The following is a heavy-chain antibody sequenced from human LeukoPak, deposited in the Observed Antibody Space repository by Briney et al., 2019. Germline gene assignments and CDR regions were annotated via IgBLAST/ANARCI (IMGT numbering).Heavy chain of an antibody. CDR1: GGSISSSSYY. V-gene: IGHV4-39*07. CDR3: ARGQLATAMGRDYFDY. Sequence: SETLSLTCTVSGGSISSSSYYWGWIRQPPGKGLEWIGSIYYSGSTYYNPSLKSRVSMAVDTSKNQFSLKLTSVTAADTAVYYCARGQLATAMGRDYFDYWGQGTVVTVSS. D-gene: IGHD5-18*01. CDR2: IYYSGST. J-gene: IGHJ4*02.